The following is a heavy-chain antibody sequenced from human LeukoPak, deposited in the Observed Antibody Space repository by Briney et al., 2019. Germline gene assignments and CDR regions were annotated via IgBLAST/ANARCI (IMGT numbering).Heavy chain of an antibody. CDR3: AKDPRGGYSGSWYFDY. CDR1: GFTFSNAG. V-gene: IGHV3-15*01. Sequence: GGSLRLSCAASGFTFSNAGMSWVRQAPGKGLEWVGRVKSKTDGGTRDYAAPVKGRFTISRDDSKDTLYLQMNSLKTEDTAVYYCAKDPRGGYSGSWYFDYWGQGTLVTVSS. D-gene: IGHD5-12*01. J-gene: IGHJ4*02. CDR2: VKSKTDGGTR.